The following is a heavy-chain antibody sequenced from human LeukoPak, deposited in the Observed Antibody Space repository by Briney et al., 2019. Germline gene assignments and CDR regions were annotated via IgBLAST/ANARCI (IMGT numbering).Heavy chain of an antibody. J-gene: IGHJ4*02. CDR2: INHSGST. D-gene: IGHD6-19*01. Sequence: SETLSLTCTVSGGSISSYYWSWIRQPPGKGLEWIGEINHSGSTNYNPSLKSRVTISVDTSKNQFSLKLSSVTAADAAVYYCARGSGWYDKSLDYWGQGTLVTVSS. CDR1: GGSISSYY. CDR3: ARGSGWYDKSLDY. V-gene: IGHV4-34*01.